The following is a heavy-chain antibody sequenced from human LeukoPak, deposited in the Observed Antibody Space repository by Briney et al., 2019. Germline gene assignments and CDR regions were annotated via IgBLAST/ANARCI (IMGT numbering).Heavy chain of an antibody. Sequence: ASVKVSCKASGYTFTNNGITWVRQAPGQGLEWMGWISASTGITKYAHKVQDRVTMTTDTSTSIAYMDLRSLTPDDTAVYYCANRVGYGDYYGMDVWGQGTTVTVSS. D-gene: IGHD5-24*01. CDR2: ISASTGIT. J-gene: IGHJ6*02. CDR3: ANRVGYGDYYGMDV. CDR1: GYTFTNNG. V-gene: IGHV1-18*01.